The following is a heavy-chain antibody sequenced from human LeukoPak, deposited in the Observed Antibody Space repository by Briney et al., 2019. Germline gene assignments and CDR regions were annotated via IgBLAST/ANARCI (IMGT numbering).Heavy chain of an antibody. J-gene: IGHJ4*02. CDR1: GFTFSNYE. D-gene: IGHD6-19*01. CDR2: ISSSTSSI. Sequence: GGSLRLSCAASGFTFSNYEMNWVRQAPGKGLEWVSYISSSTSSIYYADSVKGRFTISRDNAKNSLYLQMNSLRSEDTAVYYCAAVTGDDFDYWGQGTLVTVSS. CDR3: AAVTGDDFDY. V-gene: IGHV3-48*03.